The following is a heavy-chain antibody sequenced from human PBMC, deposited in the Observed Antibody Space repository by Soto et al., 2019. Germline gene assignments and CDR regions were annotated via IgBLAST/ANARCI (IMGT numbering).Heavy chain of an antibody. J-gene: IGHJ6*02. V-gene: IGHV3-33*01. CDR2: IWYDGSNK. CDR3: AREGPNYYYYGMDV. CDR1: GFTFSSYG. Sequence: GESLKISCAASGFTFSSYGMHWVRQAPGKGLEWVAVIWYDGSNKYYADSVKGRFTISRDNSKNTLYLQMNSLRAEDTAVYYCAREGPNYYYYGMDVRGQGTTVTVSS.